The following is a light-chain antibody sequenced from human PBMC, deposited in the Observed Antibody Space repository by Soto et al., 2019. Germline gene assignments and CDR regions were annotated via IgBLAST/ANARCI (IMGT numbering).Light chain of an antibody. J-gene: IGKJ2*01. Sequence: DIQMTQSPSTLSASVGDRVIITCRASQYINTWLAWYQQKPGRAPKLLIYSSSSLESGVPSRFSGSGSGSEITLTISSLQSDDFATYYCQQYQGFPFTFGRGTKLEI. CDR2: SSS. CDR1: QYINTW. V-gene: IGKV1-5*03. CDR3: QQYQGFPFT.